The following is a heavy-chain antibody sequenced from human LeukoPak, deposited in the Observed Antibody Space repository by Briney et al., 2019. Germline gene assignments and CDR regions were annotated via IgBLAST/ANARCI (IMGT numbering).Heavy chain of an antibody. CDR3: ARGCPGGYSSSWYYYFDY. J-gene: IGHJ4*01. CDR1: GGSFSGYY. Sequence: SETLSLTCAVYGGSFSGYYWRWIRQAPGNGLEWMGEMNHSGSNNDNPSLKSLVTITVDTSKTQFPLKLNSVTAADTAVYYCARGCPGGYSSSWYYYFDYWGTGTLVTASS. CDR2: MNHSGSN. D-gene: IGHD6-13*01. V-gene: IGHV4-34*01.